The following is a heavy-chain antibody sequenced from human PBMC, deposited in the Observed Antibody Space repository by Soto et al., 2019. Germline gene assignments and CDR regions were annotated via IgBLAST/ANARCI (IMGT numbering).Heavy chain of an antibody. CDR2: IIPSFGTA. J-gene: IGHJ3*02. V-gene: IGHV1-69*13. D-gene: IGHD6-19*01. CDR1: GGTFSSYA. Sequence: SVNVSCKASGGTFSSYAISWVRQAPGQGPEWMGGIIPSFGTAKYAQKFQGRVTITADESTSTAYMELSSLRSEDTAVYYCARSERSSGWFEAFDIWGQGTMVTVSS. CDR3: ARSERSSGWFEAFDI.